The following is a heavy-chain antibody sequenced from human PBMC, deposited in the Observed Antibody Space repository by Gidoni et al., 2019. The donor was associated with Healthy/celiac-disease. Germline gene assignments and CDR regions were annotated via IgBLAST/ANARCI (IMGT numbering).Heavy chain of an antibody. Sequence: QVQLQQWGAGLLKPSETLSLTCAVYGGSFSGYYWSWIRQPPGKGLEWIGEINHSGSTNYNPSLKSRVTISVDTSKNQFSLKLSSVTAADTAVYYCAGTTYYDFWSGYYNAFDIWGQGTMVTVSS. CDR3: AGTTYYDFWSGYYNAFDI. V-gene: IGHV4-34*01. D-gene: IGHD3-3*01. J-gene: IGHJ3*02. CDR1: GGSFSGYY. CDR2: INHSGST.